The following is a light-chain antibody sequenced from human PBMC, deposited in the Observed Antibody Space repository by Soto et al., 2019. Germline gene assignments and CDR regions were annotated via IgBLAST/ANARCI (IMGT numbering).Light chain of an antibody. Sequence: DIVMTQSPDSLAVSLGERATINCKSSQSVLYNSNNKNYVTWYQQKPGQPPKLLIYWAYTRESGVPDRFSGSGSETDFTLTISSLQAEDVAVYYYQQYYGTPYTFGQGTKLEIK. J-gene: IGKJ2*01. CDR2: WAY. V-gene: IGKV4-1*01. CDR1: QSVLYNSNNKNY. CDR3: QQYYGTPYT.